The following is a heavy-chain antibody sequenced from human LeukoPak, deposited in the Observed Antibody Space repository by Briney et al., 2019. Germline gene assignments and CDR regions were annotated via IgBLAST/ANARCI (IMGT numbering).Heavy chain of an antibody. CDR1: GGTFSSFA. CDR2: IIPIFGTA. Sequence: GASVKVSCKASGGTFSSFAISWVRQAPGQGLEWIGGIIPIFGTANYAQKFQGRVTITTDESTSTAYMELSSLRSEDTAVYYCARSPVRWLPFDYWGQGTLVTVSS. CDR3: ARSPVRWLPFDY. V-gene: IGHV1-69*05. D-gene: IGHD5-24*01. J-gene: IGHJ4*02.